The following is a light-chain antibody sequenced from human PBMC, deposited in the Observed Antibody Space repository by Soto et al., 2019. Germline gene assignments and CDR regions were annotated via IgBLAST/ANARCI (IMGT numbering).Light chain of an antibody. J-gene: IGLJ1*01. CDR2: EGS. V-gene: IGLV2-23*01. CDR1: SSDVGSYNL. Sequence: SALTQPASLSGSPGQSITISCTGTSSDVGSYNLVSWYQQHPGKAPKLMIYEGSKRPSGVSNRFSGSKSGNTASLTISGLQAEDEADYYCCSYAGSSTYVFGTGTKVTVL. CDR3: CSYAGSSTYV.